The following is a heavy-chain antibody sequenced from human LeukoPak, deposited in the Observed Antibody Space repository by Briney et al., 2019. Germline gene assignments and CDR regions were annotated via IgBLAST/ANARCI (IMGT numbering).Heavy chain of an antibody. CDR2: FDPEDGET. V-gene: IGHV1-24*01. J-gene: IGHJ4*02. CDR3: ARAQDYGDYRRFDY. Sequence: GASVKVSCKVSGYTLTELSMHWVRQAPGKGLEWMGGFDPEDGETIYAQKFQGRVTMTRDTSTSTVYMELSSLRSEDTAVYYCARAQDYGDYRRFDYWGQGTLVTVSS. D-gene: IGHD4-17*01. CDR1: GYTLTELS.